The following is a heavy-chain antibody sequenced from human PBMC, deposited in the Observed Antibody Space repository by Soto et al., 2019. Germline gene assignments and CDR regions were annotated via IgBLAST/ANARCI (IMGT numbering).Heavy chain of an antibody. V-gene: IGHV3-9*01. J-gene: IGHJ2*01. CDR3: VKSPWSRRGDLDL. CDR1: GFSFDDND. CDR2: ISWSSGTI. D-gene: IGHD2-8*01. Sequence: EVELVESGGGLAQTGRSLRLSCAGSGFSFDDNDMYWVRRVPGKGLEWVSGISWSSGTIGYADSVKGRFTISRDNAKNSLYLEMSPLRPEDTAIYYCVKSPWSRRGDLDLWGRGTLVTVSS.